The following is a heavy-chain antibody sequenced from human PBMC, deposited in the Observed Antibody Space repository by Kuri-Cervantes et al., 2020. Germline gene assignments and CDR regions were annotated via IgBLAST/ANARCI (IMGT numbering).Heavy chain of an antibody. V-gene: IGHV3-7*03. CDR3: ARDRLGSGWYRVTTYGMDV. J-gene: IGHJ6*02. D-gene: IGHD6-19*01. CDR2: IKEDGSEK. CDR1: GFTFSRYW. Sequence: GESLKISCAASGFTFSRYWMSWVRQAPGKGLEWVANIKEDGSEKNYVDSVKGRFIISRDNAKNSLYLQMNSLRVEDTAVYYCARDRLGSGWYRVTTYGMDVWGQGTTVTVSS.